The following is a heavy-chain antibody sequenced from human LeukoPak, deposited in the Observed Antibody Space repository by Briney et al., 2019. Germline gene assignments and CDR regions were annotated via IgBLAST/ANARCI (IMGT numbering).Heavy chain of an antibody. V-gene: IGHV4-4*07. Sequence: PSETLSLTCTVSGGSISSYYWSWIRQPAGKGLEWIGRIYTSGSTNYNPSLKSRVTMSVDTSKNQFSLKLSSVTAADTAVYYCAWDGSGSYYNEFDPWGQGTLVTVSS. CDR3: AWDGSGSYYNEFDP. D-gene: IGHD3-10*01. CDR2: IYTSGST. CDR1: GGSISSYY. J-gene: IGHJ5*02.